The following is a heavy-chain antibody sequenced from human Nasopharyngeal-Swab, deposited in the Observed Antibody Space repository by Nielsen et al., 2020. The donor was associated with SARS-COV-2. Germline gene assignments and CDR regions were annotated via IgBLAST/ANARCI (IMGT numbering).Heavy chain of an antibody. CDR2: ISWNSGSI. D-gene: IGHD3-3*02. J-gene: IGHJ6*02. CDR1: GFTFDDYA. CDR3: ANLASYGMDV. V-gene: IGHV3-9*01. Sequence: GGSLRLSCAASGFTFDDYAMHWVRQAPGKGLEWVSGISWNSGSIGYADSVKGRFTISRDNAKNSLYLQMNSLRAEDTALYYCANLASYGMDVWGQGTTVTVSS.